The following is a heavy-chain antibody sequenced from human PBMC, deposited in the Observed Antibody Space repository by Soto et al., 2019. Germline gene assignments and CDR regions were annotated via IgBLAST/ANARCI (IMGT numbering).Heavy chain of an antibody. J-gene: IGHJ4*02. D-gene: IGHD2-21*01. CDR1: GGSFSGYY. V-gene: IGHV4-34*01. Sequence: SETLSLTCAVYGGSFSGYYWTWIRQPPGKGLEWIAIITYSGTTYYNPSLKSRVTISADTSKNQFSLNLSSVTAAETAIYYCARRNYPYYFYSWGLGILLTVSS. CDR2: ITYSGTT. CDR3: ARRNYPYYFYS.